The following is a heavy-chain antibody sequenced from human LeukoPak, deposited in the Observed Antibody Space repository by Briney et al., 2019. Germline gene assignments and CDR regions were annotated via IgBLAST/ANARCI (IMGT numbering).Heavy chain of an antibody. CDR3: AKNWGGVDY. CDR1: GFTFSSYA. V-gene: IGHV3-23*01. D-gene: IGHD7-27*01. J-gene: IGHJ4*02. Sequence: GGSLRLSCAASGFTFSSYAMTWVRQAPGKGLGWVSGISNSGGSTFYADSVKGRFTVSRDNSKNTLYLQMNSLRADDTAVYYCAKNWGGVDYWGQGTLVIVSS. CDR2: ISNSGGST.